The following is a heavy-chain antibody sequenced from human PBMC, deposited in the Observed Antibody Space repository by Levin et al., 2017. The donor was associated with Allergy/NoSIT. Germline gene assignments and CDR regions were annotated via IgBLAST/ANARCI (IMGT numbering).Heavy chain of an antibody. V-gene: IGHV4-34*01. CDR2: INHSGTT. Sequence: SETLSLTCTVSGGSLSGYYWSWFRQPPGKGLEWIGEINHSGTTNYNPSLKSRVTISVETSKNQFSLKLSSVTAADTAVYYCARQLGYCSSTSCSPPPGWGQGTLVTVSS. D-gene: IGHD2-2*01. CDR3: ARQLGYCSSTSCSPPPG. CDR1: GGSLSGYY. J-gene: IGHJ4*02.